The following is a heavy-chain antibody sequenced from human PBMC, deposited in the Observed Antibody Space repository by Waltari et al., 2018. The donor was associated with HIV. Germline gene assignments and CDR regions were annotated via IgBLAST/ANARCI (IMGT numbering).Heavy chain of an antibody. D-gene: IGHD4-17*01. Sequence: QLQLQESGPGLVKPSETLYLTCTVSGGPISSSPYYWGWIRQPPGKGLEWIGSIYYSGSTYSNPSLKSRVTISVDTSKNQFSLKLSSVTAADTAVYYCASRGGTVTTRRFDPWGQGTLVTVSS. CDR3: ASRGGTVTTRRFDP. CDR2: IYYSGST. CDR1: GGPISSSPYY. V-gene: IGHV4-39*01. J-gene: IGHJ5*02.